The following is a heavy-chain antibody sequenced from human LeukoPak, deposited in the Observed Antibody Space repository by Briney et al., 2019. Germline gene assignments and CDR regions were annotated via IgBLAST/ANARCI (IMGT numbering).Heavy chain of an antibody. Sequence: SETLSLTCTVSGGSISSYYWSWIRQPPGQGLEWMGCFYKSGRTDYNPSLKSRVTISVDTSKNQFSLKLSSVTAADTAVYYCARVGWEFHDAFDIWGQGTMVTVSS. J-gene: IGHJ3*02. CDR2: FYKSGRT. CDR1: GGSISSYY. CDR3: ARVGWEFHDAFDI. V-gene: IGHV4-59*12. D-gene: IGHD1-26*01.